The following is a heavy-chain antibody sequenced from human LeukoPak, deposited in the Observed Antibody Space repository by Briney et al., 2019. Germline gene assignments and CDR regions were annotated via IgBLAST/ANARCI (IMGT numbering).Heavy chain of an antibody. CDR1: GYTFTSYY. CDR3: ARDNTKPRWLQLGPDAFDI. J-gene: IGHJ3*02. CDR2: INPSGGST. D-gene: IGHD5-24*01. V-gene: IGHV1-46*01. Sequence: ASVKVSCKASGYTFTSYYMHWVRQAPGHGLEWMGIINPSGGSTSYAQKFQGRVTMTRDTSTSTVYMELSSLRSEDTAVYYCARDNTKPRWLQLGPDAFDIWGQGTMVTVSS.